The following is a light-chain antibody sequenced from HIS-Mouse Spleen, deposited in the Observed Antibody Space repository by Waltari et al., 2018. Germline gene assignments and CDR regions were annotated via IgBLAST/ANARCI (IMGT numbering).Light chain of an antibody. Sequence: AIRMTQSPSSLSASTGDRVTITCRASQGISSYLAWYQQKPGKAPKLLIYAASTLQSCVPSRVSGSGSGTDFTLTISCLQSEDFATYYCQQYYSYPPLTFGGGTKVEIK. CDR1: QGISSY. CDR2: AAS. J-gene: IGKJ4*01. CDR3: QQYYSYPPLT. V-gene: IGKV1-8*01.